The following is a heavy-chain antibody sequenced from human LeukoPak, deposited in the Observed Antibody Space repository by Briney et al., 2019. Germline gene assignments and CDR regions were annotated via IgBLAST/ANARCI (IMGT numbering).Heavy chain of an antibody. CDR3: ARDSGMVDYHY. D-gene: IGHD2-8*01. Sequence: GGSLRLSCAASGFTVSSNYMSWVRQAPGKGLEWVSVIYSGGSTYYADSVKGRFTISRDNSKNTLYLQMNSPRAEDTAVYYCARDSGMVDYHYWGQGTLVTVSS. J-gene: IGHJ4*02. V-gene: IGHV3-66*01. CDR1: GFTVSSNY. CDR2: IYSGGST.